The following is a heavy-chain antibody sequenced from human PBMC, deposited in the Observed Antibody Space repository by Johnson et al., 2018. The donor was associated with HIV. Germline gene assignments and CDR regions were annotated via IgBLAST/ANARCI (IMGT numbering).Heavy chain of an antibody. CDR2: ISYDGSNK. J-gene: IGHJ3*02. CDR1: GFTFSSYA. V-gene: IGHV3-30-3*01. CDR3: AKVHSSSSNGFAAFDI. D-gene: IGHD6-6*01. Sequence: MQLVESGGGVVQPGGSLRLSCAASGFTFSSYAMHWVRQAPGKGLEWVAVISYDGSNKYYADSVKGRFTISRDNSKNTLYLQMNSLRAEDTAVYYCAKVHSSSSNGFAAFDIWGQGTMVTVSS.